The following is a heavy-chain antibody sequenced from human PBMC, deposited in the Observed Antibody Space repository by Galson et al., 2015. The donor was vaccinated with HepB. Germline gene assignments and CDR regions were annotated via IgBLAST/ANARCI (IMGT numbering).Heavy chain of an antibody. CDR3: ARGFAPRGNPNWFDA. V-gene: IGHV3-74*03. Sequence: SLRLSCAASGFSFGGYWMHWVRQVPGKGPLWVSRINNDGTETTYADSVKGRFTISRDNAKNTLYLQMNSLRVEDTALYYCARGFAPRGNPNWFDAWGQGTLVIVSS. CDR2: INNDGTET. D-gene: IGHD2/OR15-2a*01. CDR1: GFSFGGYW. J-gene: IGHJ5*02.